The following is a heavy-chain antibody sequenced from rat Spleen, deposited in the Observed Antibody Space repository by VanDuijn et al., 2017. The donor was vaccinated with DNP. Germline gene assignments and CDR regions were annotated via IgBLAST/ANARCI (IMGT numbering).Heavy chain of an antibody. CDR1: GFSLTNYG. J-gene: IGHJ2*01. V-gene: IGHV2-15*01. Sequence: QVQLKESGPGLVQPSQTLSLTCTVSGFSLTNYGISWVRQPPGKGLEWVGAIWSGGSPDYNSALKSRLSISRDTSKSQVFLKMNSLQTEDTAIYFCTRDCDYWGQGVMVTVSS. CDR2: IWSGGSP. CDR3: TRDCDY.